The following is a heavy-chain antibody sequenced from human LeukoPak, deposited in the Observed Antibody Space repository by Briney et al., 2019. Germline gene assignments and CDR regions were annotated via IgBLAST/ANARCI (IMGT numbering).Heavy chain of an antibody. CDR1: GGSISNYF. CDR3: VRALGSSWSVNWFDP. CDR2: IYYSGST. D-gene: IGHD6-13*01. V-gene: IGHV4-59*01. J-gene: IGHJ5*02. Sequence: SETLSLTCTVSGGSISNYFWSWIRQPPGKGLEWIGYIYYSGSTNYNPSLKSRVTISVDTSKNQFSLKLSSVTAADTAVYYCVRALGSSWSVNWFDPWGQGTLVTVSS.